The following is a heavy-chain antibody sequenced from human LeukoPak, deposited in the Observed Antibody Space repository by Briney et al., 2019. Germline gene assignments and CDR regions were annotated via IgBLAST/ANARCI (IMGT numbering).Heavy chain of an antibody. CDR3: ARGAPGQLVEYNWFDP. D-gene: IGHD6-6*01. J-gene: IGHJ5*02. V-gene: IGHV3-48*01. CDR2: ISSSSSTI. CDR1: GFTFSSYS. Sequence: PGGSLRLSCAASGFTFSSYSMNWVRQAPGKGLEWVSYISSSSSTIYYADSVKGRFTISRDNAKNSLYLQMNSLRAEYTAVYYCARGAPGQLVEYNWFDPWGQGTLVTVSS.